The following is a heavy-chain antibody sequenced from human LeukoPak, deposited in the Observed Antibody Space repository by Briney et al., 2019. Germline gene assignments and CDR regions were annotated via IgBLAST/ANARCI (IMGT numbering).Heavy chain of an antibody. CDR2: ISGSGGST. V-gene: IGHV3-23*01. Sequence: GGSLRLSCVASEFTFSSYAMSWVRQAPGKGLEWVSAISGSGGSTYYADSVKGRFTISRDNSKNTLYLQMNSLRAEDTAVYYCVNRGDYDYVWGSYRLYYWGQGTLVTVSS. D-gene: IGHD3-16*02. J-gene: IGHJ4*02. CDR1: EFTFSSYA. CDR3: VNRGDYDYVWGSYRLYY.